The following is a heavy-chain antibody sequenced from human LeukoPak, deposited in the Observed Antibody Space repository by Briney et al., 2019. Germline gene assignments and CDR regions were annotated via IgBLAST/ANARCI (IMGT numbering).Heavy chain of an antibody. CDR1: GFTFSDYY. Sequence: GGSLRLSCAASGFTFSDYYMSWIRQAPGKGLEWVSYISSSGSTIYYADSVKGRFTISRDNAKNSLYLQMNSLRAEDTAVYYCARRYSSGWYVGVYYYYGMDVWGQGTTVTVSS. J-gene: IGHJ6*02. CDR3: ARRYSSGWYVGVYYYYGMDV. CDR2: ISSSGSTI. D-gene: IGHD6-19*01. V-gene: IGHV3-11*01.